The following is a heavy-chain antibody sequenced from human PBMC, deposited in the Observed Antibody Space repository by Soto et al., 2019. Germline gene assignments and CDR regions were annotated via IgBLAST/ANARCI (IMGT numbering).Heavy chain of an antibody. CDR3: ARGVTTVTTFDY. D-gene: IGHD4-17*01. J-gene: IGHJ4*02. Sequence: QLQLQESGSGLVKPSQTLSLTCAVSGGSISSGGYSCNWIRQPPGKGLEWIGYIYHSGSTYYNPSLKSRVSITVDRSKNQFSLKLSSVTAADTAVYYCARGVTTVTTFDYWGQGTLVTVSS. CDR1: GGSISSGGYS. V-gene: IGHV4-30-2*01. CDR2: IYHSGST.